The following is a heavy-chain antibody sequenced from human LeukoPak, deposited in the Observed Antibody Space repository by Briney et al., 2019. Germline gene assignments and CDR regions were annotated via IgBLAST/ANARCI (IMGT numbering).Heavy chain of an antibody. CDR3: ARGFGPATLCNWFDP. CDR2: MNPNDGGA. V-gene: IGHV1-2*06. J-gene: IGHJ5*02. CDR1: GYTFSGSF. D-gene: IGHD2/OR15-2a*01. Sequence: GASVKVSCKASGYTFSGSFIHWVRQAPGQGLEWMGRMNPNDGGAIYAQDFQGRFTMTRDTSISTDYMELRRLTSDDTAVYYCARGFGPATLCNWFDPWGQGTLVTVSP.